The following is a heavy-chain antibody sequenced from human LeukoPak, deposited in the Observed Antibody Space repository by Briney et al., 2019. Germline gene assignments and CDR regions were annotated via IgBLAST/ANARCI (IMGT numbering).Heavy chain of an antibody. V-gene: IGHV4-39*07. J-gene: IGHJ4*02. CDR1: GGSISSSSYY. CDR2: IYYSGST. CDR3: ARYQTGTMFAV. D-gene: IGHD1/OR15-1a*01. Sequence: SETLSLTCTVSGGSISSSSYYWGWIREPPGKWLEWIGSIYYSGSTYYNPSLKSRVTISVDTSKNQFSLKLSSVTAADTAIYYCARYQTGTMFAVWGQGTLVTISS.